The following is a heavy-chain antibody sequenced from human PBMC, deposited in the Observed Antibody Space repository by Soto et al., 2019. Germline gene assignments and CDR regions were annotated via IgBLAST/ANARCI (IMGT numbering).Heavy chain of an antibody. CDR1: GGTFSSYS. CDR3: ARPFQSWPGGWYFDL. J-gene: IGHJ2*01. Sequence: QVQLVQSGAEVKKPGSSVKVSCKASGGTFSSYSINWVRQAPGQGLEWMGGIIPIFGTANYAQKFQGRVTLTADESTSTANMELSSLINEDTAVYYCARPFQSWPGGWYFDLWGRGTLVTVSS. CDR2: IIPIFGTA. V-gene: IGHV1-69*01. D-gene: IGHD3-16*01.